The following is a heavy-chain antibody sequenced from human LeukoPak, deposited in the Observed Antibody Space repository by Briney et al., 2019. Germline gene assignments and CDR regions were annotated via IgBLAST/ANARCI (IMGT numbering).Heavy chain of an antibody. CDR3: ARDPRIAARPASGYYYYMDV. CDR1: GFTSSSYS. V-gene: IGHV3-48*01. J-gene: IGHJ6*03. D-gene: IGHD6-6*01. Sequence: PGGSLRLSCAASGFTSSSYSMNWVRQAPGKGLEWVSYISSSSSTIYYADSVKGRFTISRDNAKNSLYLQMNSLRAEDTAVYYCARDPRIAARPASGYYYYMDVWGKGTTVTVSS. CDR2: ISSSSSTI.